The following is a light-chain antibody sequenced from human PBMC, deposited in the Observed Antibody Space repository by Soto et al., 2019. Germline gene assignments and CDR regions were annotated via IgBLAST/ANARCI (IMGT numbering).Light chain of an antibody. CDR1: SSDVGGYSY. V-gene: IGLV2-14*01. Sequence: QSVLTQPASVSGSPGQSITISCTGTSSDVGGYSYVSWYQQHPGRAPKLMIFEVSNRPSGISYRFSASKSGNTASLTIYDLRPEDEADYYCSSFTDRSIQVFGGGTQLTVL. CDR2: EVS. J-gene: IGLJ7*01. CDR3: SSFTDRSIQV.